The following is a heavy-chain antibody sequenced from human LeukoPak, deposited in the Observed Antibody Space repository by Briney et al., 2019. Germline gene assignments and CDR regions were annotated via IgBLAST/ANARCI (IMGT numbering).Heavy chain of an antibody. J-gene: IGHJ4*02. V-gene: IGHV4-34*01. Sequence: SETLSLTCAVYGGSFSDYYWTWIRQPPGKGLEWIGEINHSGSPNNNPSLKSRVSISFDTSKNQFSLELTSVTAADTAVYYCGSRRTAMFGVIKGHIDYWGQGTLVTVSS. CDR2: INHSGSP. CDR1: GGSFSDYY. D-gene: IGHD3-3*01. CDR3: GSRRTAMFGVIKGHIDY.